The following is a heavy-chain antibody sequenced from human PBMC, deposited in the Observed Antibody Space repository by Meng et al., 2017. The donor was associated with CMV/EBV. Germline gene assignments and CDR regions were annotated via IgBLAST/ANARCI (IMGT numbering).Heavy chain of an antibody. Sequence: QLQLQEPCPGLVKPSETLSLTCTVSGGSISSSSYYWGWIRQPPGKGLEWIGSIYYSGSTYYNPSLKSRVTISVDTSKNQFSLKLSSVTAADTAVYYCARSMVVAGDWFDPWGQGTLVTVSS. CDR2: IYYSGST. J-gene: IGHJ5*02. V-gene: IGHV4-39*07. D-gene: IGHD2-15*01. CDR1: GGSISSSSYY. CDR3: ARSMVVAGDWFDP.